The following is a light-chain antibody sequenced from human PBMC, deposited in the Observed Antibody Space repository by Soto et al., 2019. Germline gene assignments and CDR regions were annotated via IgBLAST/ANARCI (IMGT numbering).Light chain of an antibody. CDR2: DVS. J-gene: IGLJ1*01. CDR3: CSYTSSSTYV. CDR1: SSDVGGFNY. Sequence: SALTQPASVSGSPGQSITIACTGTSSDVGGFNYVSWYQQHPGKAPKLMIYDVSNRPSGVSNRFSGSKSGNTASLTISGLQAEDEADYYCCSYTSSSTYVFGTGTKVTVL. V-gene: IGLV2-14*01.